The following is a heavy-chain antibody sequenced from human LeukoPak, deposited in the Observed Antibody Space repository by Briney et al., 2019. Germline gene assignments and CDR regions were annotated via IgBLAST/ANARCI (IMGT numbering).Heavy chain of an antibody. D-gene: IGHD6-13*01. CDR2: IKQDGSEK. J-gene: IGHJ6*03. Sequence: GGSLRLSCAASGFTFSSYGMSWVRQAPGKGLEWVANIKQDGSEKYYGDSVKGRFTISRDNAKNSLYLQMNSLRAEDTAVYYCARVAAAGIYYYYYMDVWGKGTTVTVSS. V-gene: IGHV3-7*01. CDR1: GFTFSSYG. CDR3: ARVAAAGIYYYYYMDV.